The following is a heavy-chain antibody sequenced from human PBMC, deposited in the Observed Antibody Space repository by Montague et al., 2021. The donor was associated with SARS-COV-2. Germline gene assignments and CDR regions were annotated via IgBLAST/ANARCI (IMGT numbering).Heavy chain of an antibody. CDR1: GFSLSTSGMC. V-gene: IGHV2-70*01. D-gene: IGHD3-9*01. CDR3: ARIRDYDILTGSYSGFDY. CDR2: IDWDDDK. J-gene: IGHJ4*02. Sequence: PELVKPTQTLTLTCTFSGFSLSTSGMCVNWIRQPPGKALEWLALIDWDDDKYYSTSLKTRLTISKDTSKNQVVLTMTNMDPVDTATYYCARIRDYDILTGSYSGFDYWGQGTLVTVSS.